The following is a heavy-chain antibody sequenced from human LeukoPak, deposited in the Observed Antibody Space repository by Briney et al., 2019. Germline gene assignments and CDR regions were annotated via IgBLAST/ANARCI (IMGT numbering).Heavy chain of an antibody. J-gene: IGHJ6*02. CDR1: GFTFSSYS. V-gene: IGHV3-21*01. D-gene: IGHD6-13*01. CDR2: ISSSSSYI. Sequence: GGSLRLSCAASGFTFSSYSMNWVRQAPGKGLEWVSSISSSSSYIYYADSVKGRFTISRDNAKNSLYLQMNSLRAEDTAVYYCARDRFPQDSSSWYEWALLFYYYGMDVWGQGTTVTVSS. CDR3: ARDRFPQDSSSWYEWALLFYYYGMDV.